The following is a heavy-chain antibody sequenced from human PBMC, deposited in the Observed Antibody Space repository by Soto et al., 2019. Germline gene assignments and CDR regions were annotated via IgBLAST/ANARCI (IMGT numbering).Heavy chain of an antibody. V-gene: IGHV1-3*01. CDR3: ATEIDGTTVTRLDY. D-gene: IGHD4-17*01. CDR1: GYTFSGSV. J-gene: IGHJ4*01. CDR2: INADNGNT. Sequence: SVKVSCKASGYTFSGSVMHWVRHAPGQRLEWMGWINADNGNTKYSQKFQGRVTITRDTSATTVYMELSSLRSEDTTAYYCATEIDGTTVTRLDYRG.